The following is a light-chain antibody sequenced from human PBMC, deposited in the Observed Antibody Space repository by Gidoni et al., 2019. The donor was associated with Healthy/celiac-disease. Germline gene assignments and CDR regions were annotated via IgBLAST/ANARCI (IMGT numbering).Light chain of an antibody. J-gene: IGKJ5*01. CDR2: DAS. CDR1: QSVSSY. CDR3: QQRSNWPPA. V-gene: IGKV3-11*01. Sequence: EIVLKQAPATLSLSPGERATLSCRASQSVSSYLAWYQQQPGQAPRLLIYDASNRATGIPARFSGSGSGTDFTLTISSLEPEDFAVYYCQQRSNWPPAFGQGTRLEIK.